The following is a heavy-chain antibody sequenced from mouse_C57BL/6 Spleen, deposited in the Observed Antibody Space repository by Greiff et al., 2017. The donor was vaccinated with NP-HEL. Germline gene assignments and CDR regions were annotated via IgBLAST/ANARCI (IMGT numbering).Heavy chain of an antibody. CDR2: IDPSDSYS. V-gene: IGHV1-69*01. Sequence: QVQLQQPGAELVMPGASVKLSCKASGYTFTSYWMHWVKQRPGQGLEWIGEIDPSDSYSNYNQKFKGKSTLTVDKSSSTAYMQLSSLTSEDSAVYYCARWGDTTVVFDYWGQGTTLTVSS. J-gene: IGHJ2*01. CDR3: ARWGDTTVVFDY. CDR1: GYTFTSYW. D-gene: IGHD1-1*01.